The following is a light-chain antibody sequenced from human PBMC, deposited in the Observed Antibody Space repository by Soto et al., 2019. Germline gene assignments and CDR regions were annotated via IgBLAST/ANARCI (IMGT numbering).Light chain of an antibody. V-gene: IGKV4-1*01. J-gene: IGKJ4*01. Sequence: DIVMTQSPDSLAVSLGERATINRKSSQSVLYTSDNRNYLAWYQQKPGQPPKMLIYWASTRESGVPDRFSGSGSGTDFTLTISSLQAEDVAVYSCQQYYGSPLTFGGGTKVEIK. CDR1: QSVLYTSDNRNY. CDR2: WAS. CDR3: QQYYGSPLT.